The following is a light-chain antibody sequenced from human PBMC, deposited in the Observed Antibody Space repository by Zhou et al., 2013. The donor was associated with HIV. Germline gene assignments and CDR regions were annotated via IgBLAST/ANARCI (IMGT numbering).Light chain of an antibody. Sequence: EIILTQSPVTLSLSPGERVTLSCRASQSVGSYLAWYQQKPGQAPRLLIYDASNRATGIPARFSGSGSGTDFTLSISSLEPEDFAVYYCQQRSNWPLTFGGGTKVEIK. CDR3: QQRSNWPLT. V-gene: IGKV3-11*01. CDR1: QSVGSY. CDR2: DAS. J-gene: IGKJ4*01.